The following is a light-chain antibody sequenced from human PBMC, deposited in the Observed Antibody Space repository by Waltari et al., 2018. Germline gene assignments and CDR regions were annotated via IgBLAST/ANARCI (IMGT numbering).Light chain of an antibody. CDR3: QQYDNLLS. Sequence: DIQMTQSPSSLSAYVGDRVTITCQASQDISNYLNWYQQKPGQAPELLIYDASNLETGVPSRFSGSGSGTDFTFTISSLQPEDIATYYCQQYDNLLSFGGGTKVEIQ. CDR1: QDISNY. J-gene: IGKJ4*01. CDR2: DAS. V-gene: IGKV1-33*01.